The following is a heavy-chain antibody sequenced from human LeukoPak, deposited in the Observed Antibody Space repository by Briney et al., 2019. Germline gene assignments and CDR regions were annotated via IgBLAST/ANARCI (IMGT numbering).Heavy chain of an antibody. CDR3: ARSRIATVDY. D-gene: IGHD6-6*01. CDR1: GFTFSSYA. J-gene: IGHJ4*02. V-gene: IGHV3-30-3*01. CDR2: ISYDGSNK. Sequence: GRSLRLSCAASGFTFSSYAMHWVRQAPGKGLEWVAVISYDGSNKYYADSVKGRFTISRDNSKNTLYLQMNSLRAEDTAVYYCARSRIATVDYWGRGTLVTVSS.